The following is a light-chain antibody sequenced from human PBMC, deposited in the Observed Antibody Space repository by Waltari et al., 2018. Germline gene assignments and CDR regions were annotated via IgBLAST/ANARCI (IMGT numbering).Light chain of an antibody. J-gene: IGLJ2*01. Sequence: QSVLTQPPSSSGTPGQRVTTSCSGASSNIGSITVNWYQQLPGTTPKLLIYSNNQRPSGVPDRFSGSRSGTSASLAISGLQSEDEADYSCAAWDDSLTGVVFGGGTKLTVL. V-gene: IGLV1-44*01. CDR2: SNN. CDR1: SSNIGSIT. CDR3: AAWDDSLTGVV.